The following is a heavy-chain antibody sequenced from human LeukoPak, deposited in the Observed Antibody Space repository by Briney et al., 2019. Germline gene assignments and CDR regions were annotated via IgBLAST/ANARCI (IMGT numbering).Heavy chain of an antibody. J-gene: IGHJ2*01. V-gene: IGHV4-31*03. D-gene: IGHD4-17*01. Sequence: TLSLTCSVSGASIRSADYYWSWIRQHPGKGLEWIGYIYDSGSTHYNPSLKSRVTISVDTSKNHFSLKLNSLTAADTAVYYCASQTSVTPSWYFDLWGRGTLVTVSS. CDR1: GASIRSADYY. CDR3: ASQTSVTPSWYFDL. CDR2: IYDSGST.